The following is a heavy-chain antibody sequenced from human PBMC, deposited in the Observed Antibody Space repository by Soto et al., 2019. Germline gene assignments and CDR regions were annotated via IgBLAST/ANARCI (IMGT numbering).Heavy chain of an antibody. J-gene: IGHJ6*02. D-gene: IGHD1-26*01. CDR3: ARDEGSYYSGVDYGMDV. CDR1: GGTFSSYA. Sequence: QVQLVQSGAEVKKPGSSVKVSCKASGGTFSSYAISWVRQAPGQGLEWTGGIIPIFGTANYAQKFQGRVTITADESTSTAYMELSSLRSEDTAVYYCARDEGSYYSGVDYGMDVWGQGTTVTVSS. CDR2: IIPIFGTA. V-gene: IGHV1-69*01.